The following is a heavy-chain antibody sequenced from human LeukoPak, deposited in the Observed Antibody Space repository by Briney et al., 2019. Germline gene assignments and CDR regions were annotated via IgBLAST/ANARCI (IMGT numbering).Heavy chain of an antibody. CDR2: ISGSGGST. CDR3: AKGVGYSSGLYFDY. Sequence: GGSLRLSCAASGFTFSSYAMSWVRQAPGKGLEWVSAISGSGGSTYYADSVKGRFTISRDNSKNTLYLQMNSQRAEDTAVYYCAKGVGYSSGLYFDYWGQGTLVTVSS. J-gene: IGHJ4*02. D-gene: IGHD6-19*01. V-gene: IGHV3-23*01. CDR1: GFTFSSYA.